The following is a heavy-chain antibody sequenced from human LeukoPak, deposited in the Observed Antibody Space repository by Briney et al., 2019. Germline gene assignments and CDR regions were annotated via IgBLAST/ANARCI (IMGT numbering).Heavy chain of an antibody. D-gene: IGHD6-19*01. CDR3: ARRLTDEETFDY. V-gene: IGHV5-51*01. Sequence: GESLKIFCWGSGYTFTTYWVGWVRQLPGKGLEWMGIIYPGDSDTKYSPSFQGQITISADKSLSNAYLQWNSLKTADTATYYYARRLTDEETFDYWGQGSLVTVSA. CDR2: IYPGDSDT. CDR1: GYTFTTYW. J-gene: IGHJ4*02.